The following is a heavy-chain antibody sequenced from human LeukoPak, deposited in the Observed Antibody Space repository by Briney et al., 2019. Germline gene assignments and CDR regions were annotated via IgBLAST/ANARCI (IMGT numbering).Heavy chain of an antibody. CDR2: FDPEDGET. CDR1: GYTLTELS. Sequence: RASVKVSCEVSGYTLTELSMHWVRQAPGNGLEWMGGFDPEDGETIYAQKFQGRVTMTEDTSTDTAYMELSSLRSEDTAVYYCATGYDSSGYLLPYFDYWGQGTLVTVSS. CDR3: ATGYDSSGYLLPYFDY. D-gene: IGHD3-22*01. J-gene: IGHJ4*02. V-gene: IGHV1-24*01.